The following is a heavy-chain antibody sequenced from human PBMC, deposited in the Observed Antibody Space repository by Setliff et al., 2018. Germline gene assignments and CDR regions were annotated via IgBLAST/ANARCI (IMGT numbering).Heavy chain of an antibody. J-gene: IGHJ4*02. V-gene: IGHV1-2*02. CDR3: ARTGHCGGDCYGFDY. CDR2: INPNSGGT. CDR1: GYTFIGYY. D-gene: IGHD2-21*02. Sequence: ASVKVSCKASGYTFIGYYMHWVRQAPGQGLEWMGWINPNSGGTNYAQKFQGRVTMTRDTSISTAYMELSRLRSDDTAVYYCARTGHCGGDCYGFDYWGQGTLVTVSS.